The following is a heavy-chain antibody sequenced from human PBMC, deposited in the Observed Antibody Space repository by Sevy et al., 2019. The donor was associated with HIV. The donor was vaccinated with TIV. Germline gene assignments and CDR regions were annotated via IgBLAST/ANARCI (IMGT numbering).Heavy chain of an antibody. V-gene: IGHV3-23*01. J-gene: IGHJ5*01. CDR3: ANRGQTSGWFYS. Sequence: GGSLRLSCAASGFTFSSYAMSWVRQAPGKGLEWVSTISGSGGYTYYTDFVKGRFTISRDNSRNTLFLQLNSLRAEDTAVYYCANRGQTSGWFYSWGQGTLVTVSS. CDR1: GFTFSSYA. CDR2: ISGSGGYT. D-gene: IGHD3-10*01.